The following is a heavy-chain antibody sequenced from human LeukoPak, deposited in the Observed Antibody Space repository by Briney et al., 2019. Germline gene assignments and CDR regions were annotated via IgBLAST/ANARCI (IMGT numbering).Heavy chain of an antibody. CDR2: ISGSGGST. V-gene: IGHV3-23*01. CDR1: GFTFSSYA. J-gene: IGHJ4*02. D-gene: IGHD1-1*01. Sequence: PGGSLRLSCAASGFTFSSYAMSWVRQAPGKGLEWVSAISGSGGSTYYAGSVKGRFTISRDNSKNTLYPQMNSLRVEDTAIYYCVKGAGSPYYYDYWGQGTLVTVPS. CDR3: VKGAGSPYYYDY.